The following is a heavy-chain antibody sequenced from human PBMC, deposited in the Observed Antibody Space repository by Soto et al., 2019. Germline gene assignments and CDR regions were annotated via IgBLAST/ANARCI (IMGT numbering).Heavy chain of an antibody. CDR3: ARDLWGAVADPGAVI. V-gene: IGHV1-69*01. J-gene: IGHJ3*02. CDR1: GGTFSSYA. D-gene: IGHD6-19*01. Sequence: QVQLVQSGAEVKKPGSSVKVSCKASGGTFSSYAISWVRQAPGQGLEWMGGIIPIFGTANYEQKFQGRVTITADEATSTADMELSSLRSEDTAVYYCARDLWGAVADPGAVIWVQWTIVTVS. CDR2: IIPIFGTA.